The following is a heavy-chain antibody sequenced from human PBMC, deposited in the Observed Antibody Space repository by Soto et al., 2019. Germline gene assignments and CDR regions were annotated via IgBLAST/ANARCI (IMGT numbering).Heavy chain of an antibody. CDR1: GGTFSSYA. Sequence: SVKVSCKASGGTFSSYAIDWVRQAPGQGLEWMGGITPVFGTANYAQKFQGRITITADESTSTAYMELRSLRSEDTAVYYCARGVHYDSSGYYYFYWGQGTMVTVSS. J-gene: IGHJ4*02. D-gene: IGHD3-22*01. V-gene: IGHV1-69*13. CDR2: ITPVFGTA. CDR3: ARGVHYDSSGYYYFY.